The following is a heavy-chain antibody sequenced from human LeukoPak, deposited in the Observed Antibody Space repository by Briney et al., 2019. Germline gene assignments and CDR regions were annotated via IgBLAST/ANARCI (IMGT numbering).Heavy chain of an antibody. Sequence: SETLSLTCAVYGGSFSGYYWSWLRQPPGKGLEWIGEINHSGSTNYNPSLKSRVTISVDTSKNQFSLKLSSVTAADTAVYYCARRAGRQWLTVDYYFDYWGQGTLVTVSS. D-gene: IGHD6-19*01. V-gene: IGHV4-34*01. CDR3: ARRAGRQWLTVDYYFDY. CDR1: GGSFSGYY. CDR2: INHSGST. J-gene: IGHJ4*02.